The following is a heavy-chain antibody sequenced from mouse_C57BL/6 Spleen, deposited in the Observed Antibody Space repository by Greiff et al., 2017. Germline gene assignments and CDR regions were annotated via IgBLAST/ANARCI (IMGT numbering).Heavy chain of an antibody. V-gene: IGHV1-64*01. J-gene: IGHJ2*01. CDR1: GYTFTSYW. Sequence: QVQLQQPGAELVKPGASVKLSCKASGYTFTSYWMHWVKQRPGQGLEWIGMIHPNSGSTNYNEKFKSKDTLTVDKSSSTAYMQLSSLTSEDSAVYYGARGYYGSSYYFAYWGQGTTVTVS. D-gene: IGHD1-1*01. CDR2: IHPNSGST. CDR3: ARGYYGSSYYFAY.